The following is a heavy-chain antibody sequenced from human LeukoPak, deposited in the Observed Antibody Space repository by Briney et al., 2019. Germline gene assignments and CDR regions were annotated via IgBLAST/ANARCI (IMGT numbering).Heavy chain of an antibody. Sequence: GGSLRLSCAASGFTFSSYAMSWVRQVPGKGLEWVSAISGSGGSTYYADSVKGRFTISRDNSKNTLYLQMNSLRAEDTAVYYCAKDSGSGFIVVVPAALFDYWGQGTLVTVSS. CDR3: AKDSGSGFIVVVPAALFDY. CDR1: GFTFSSYA. J-gene: IGHJ4*02. CDR2: ISGSGGST. D-gene: IGHD2-2*01. V-gene: IGHV3-23*01.